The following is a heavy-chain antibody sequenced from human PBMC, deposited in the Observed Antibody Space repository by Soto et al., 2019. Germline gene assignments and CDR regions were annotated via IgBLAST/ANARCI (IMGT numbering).Heavy chain of an antibody. J-gene: IGHJ4*02. CDR3: AKDRHYPRDYFHY. CDR2: ISPNGQGI. D-gene: IGHD3-10*01. V-gene: IGHV3-23*01. Sequence: PGGSLTLSCGVSGCTVTSNGVSWVRQDPGKGLELVSAISPNGQGIWYADSVTGRFTISRDISGNTVFLQMDSLRADDTAVYYCAKDRHYPRDYFHYWGQGTLVTVSS. CDR1: GCTVTSNG.